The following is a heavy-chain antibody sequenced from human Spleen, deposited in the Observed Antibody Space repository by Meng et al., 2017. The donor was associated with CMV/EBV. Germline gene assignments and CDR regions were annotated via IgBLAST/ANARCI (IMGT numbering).Heavy chain of an antibody. J-gene: IGHJ4*02. CDR3: ARQTARGYAKK. V-gene: IGHV3-11*01. CDR1: GFTFRDHY. Sequence: GGSLRLSCAASGFTFRDHYMSWIRQAPGKGLEWIGYITDVGTVTYYADSVKGRFSLSRDNAKKSLFLQMTNLRFEDTAVYYCARQTARGYAKKWGQGTLVTVSS. CDR2: ITDVGTVT. D-gene: IGHD2-15*01.